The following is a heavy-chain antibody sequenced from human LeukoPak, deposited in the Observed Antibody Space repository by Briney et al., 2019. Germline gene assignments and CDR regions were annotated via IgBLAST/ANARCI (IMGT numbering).Heavy chain of an antibody. CDR2: IHHSGST. J-gene: IGHJ4*02. CDR1: GGSLSGYY. D-gene: IGHD5-24*01. CDR3: ARGLGRWLHSGLDY. V-gene: IGHV4-34*01. Sequence: TSETLSLTCGVYGGSLSGYYWTWIRQPPGKGLEWIGEIHHSGSTNYNLSLKSRVTMSVDTSKNQFSLRLSSVTAADTAVYYCARGLGRWLHSGLDYWGQGTLVTVSS.